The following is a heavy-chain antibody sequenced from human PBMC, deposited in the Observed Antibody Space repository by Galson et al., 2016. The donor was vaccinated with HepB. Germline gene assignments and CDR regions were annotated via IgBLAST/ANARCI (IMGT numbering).Heavy chain of an antibody. CDR3: AKDVGYSGIAMPWYFDL. Sequence: SLRLSCAASGFTFRNYAMTWVRQAPGKGLDWVSGISGSGDATYYDGSVKGRFTISRDNSKNTLHLQRQHLSPEDTALYYCAKDVGYSGIAMPWYFDLWGRGTLVTVSS. V-gene: IGHV3-23*01. CDR1: GFTFRNYA. D-gene: IGHD5-12*01. CDR2: ISGSGDAT. J-gene: IGHJ2*01.